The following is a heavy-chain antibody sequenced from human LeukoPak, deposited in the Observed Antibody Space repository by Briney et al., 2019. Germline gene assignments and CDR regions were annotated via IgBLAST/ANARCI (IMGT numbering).Heavy chain of an antibody. Sequence: PSQTLSLTCTVSGGSISSGNYYWSWIRQPAGKGLEWIGRIYTSGSTNYNPSLKSRVTISVDTSKNQFSLKLSSVTAADTAVYYCARDKDWNFDWGQGTLVTVSS. D-gene: IGHD1-7*01. CDR2: IYTSGST. J-gene: IGHJ4*02. V-gene: IGHV4-61*02. CDR3: ARDKDWNFD. CDR1: GGSISSGNYY.